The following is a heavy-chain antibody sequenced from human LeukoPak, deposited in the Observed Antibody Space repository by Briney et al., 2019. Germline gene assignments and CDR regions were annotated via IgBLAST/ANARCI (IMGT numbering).Heavy chain of an antibody. D-gene: IGHD1-14*01. J-gene: IGHJ4*02. V-gene: IGHV3-7*05. Sequence: PGGSLRLSCAVSGFTFSTYWMSWVRQAPGKGLEWVANIKQDGSEKYYVDSVKGRFTISRDNAKNSLYLQMNSLRAEDTAVYYCARDGNDGFDYWGQGTLVTVSS. CDR3: ARDGNDGFDY. CDR2: IKQDGSEK. CDR1: GFTFSTYW.